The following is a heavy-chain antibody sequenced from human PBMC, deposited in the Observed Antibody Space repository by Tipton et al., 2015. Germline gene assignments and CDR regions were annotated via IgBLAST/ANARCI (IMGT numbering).Heavy chain of an antibody. CDR3: ARDKHGSGSYYKN. J-gene: IGHJ4*02. D-gene: IGHD3-10*01. CDR2: INPRGST. V-gene: IGHV4-34*01. Sequence: TLSLTCAVYGASFSGYNWSWIRQSPGKGLEWIGEINPRGSTNYNPSLKSRVTISLDTAKNQLSLRLSSVTAADTAVYYCARDKHGSGSYYKNWGQGTLVTVSS. CDR1: GASFSGYN.